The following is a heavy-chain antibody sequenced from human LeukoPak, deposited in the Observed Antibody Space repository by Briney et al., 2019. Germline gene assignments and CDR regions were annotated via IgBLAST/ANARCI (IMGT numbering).Heavy chain of an antibody. J-gene: IGHJ4*02. V-gene: IGHV4-59*01. CDR3: ARGVSGYYPAFDY. Sequence: SETLSLTCTVSGGSISSYYWSWIRQPPGKGLEWIGYIYYSGSTNYNPSLKSRVTISVDTSKNQFSLKLSSVTAADTAVYYCARGVSGYYPAFDYWGQGTLVTVSS. CDR1: GGSISSYY. CDR2: IYYSGST. D-gene: IGHD3-22*01.